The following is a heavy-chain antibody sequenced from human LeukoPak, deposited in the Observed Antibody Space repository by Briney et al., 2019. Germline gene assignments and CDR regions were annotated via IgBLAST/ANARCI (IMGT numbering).Heavy chain of an antibody. CDR1: GFTFSSHA. CDR2: ISGSGGST. V-gene: IGHV3-23*01. J-gene: IGHJ3*02. Sequence: PGGSLRLSCAASGFTFSSHAMSWVRQAPGKGLEWVSAISGSGGSTYYADSVKGRFTISRDNSKNTLYLQMNSLRAEDTAVYYCAKHFWFDVDGDAFDIWGQGTMVTVPS. D-gene: IGHD3-10*01. CDR3: AKHFWFDVDGDAFDI.